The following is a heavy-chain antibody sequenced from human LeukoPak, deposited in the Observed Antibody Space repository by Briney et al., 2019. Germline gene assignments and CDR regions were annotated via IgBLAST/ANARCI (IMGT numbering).Heavy chain of an antibody. D-gene: IGHD3-9*01. V-gene: IGHV3-30*04. CDR1: GFTFSSYA. CDR3: ARGGSGSCDILTGYTFDY. Sequence: GRSLRLSCAASGFTFSSYAMHWVRQAPGKGLEWVAVISYDGSNKYYADSVKGRFTISRDNSKNTLYLQMNSLRAEDTAVYYCARGGSGSCDILTGYTFDYWGQGTLVTVSS. CDR2: ISYDGSNK. J-gene: IGHJ4*02.